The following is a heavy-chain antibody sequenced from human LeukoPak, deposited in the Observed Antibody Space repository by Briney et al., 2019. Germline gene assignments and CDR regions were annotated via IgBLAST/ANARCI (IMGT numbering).Heavy chain of an antibody. J-gene: IGHJ4*02. Sequence: PGGSLRLSCAASGFTFSSYAMSWVRQAPGKGLEWVSAISGGAGSTYYADSVKGRFTISRDNSKNTLYLQMNSLRVEDTAVYYCARDSTGLDYWGQGTLVTVSS. V-gene: IGHV3-23*01. D-gene: IGHD1-1*01. CDR3: ARDSTGLDY. CDR1: GFTFSSYA. CDR2: ISGGAGST.